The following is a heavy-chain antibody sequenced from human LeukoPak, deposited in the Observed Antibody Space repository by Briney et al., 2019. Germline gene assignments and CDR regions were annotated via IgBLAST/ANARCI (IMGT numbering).Heavy chain of an antibody. Sequence: VASVKVSCTASGYTFTGYYMHWVRQAPGQGLEWMGWINPNSGGTNYAQKFQGRVTMTRDTSISTAYMELSRLRSDDTAVYYCARGSTIFGVVTVNWFDPWGQGTLVTVSS. CDR3: ARGSTIFGVVTVNWFDP. D-gene: IGHD3-3*01. V-gene: IGHV1-2*02. J-gene: IGHJ5*02. CDR2: INPNSGGT. CDR1: GYTFTGYY.